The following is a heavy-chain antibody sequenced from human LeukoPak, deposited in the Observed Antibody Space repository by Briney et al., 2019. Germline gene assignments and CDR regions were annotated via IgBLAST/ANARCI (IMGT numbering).Heavy chain of an antibody. CDR3: AREPAPWELLYYFDY. J-gene: IGHJ4*02. CDR1: GFTFSSYW. Sequence: GGSLRLSCAASGFTFSSYWMSWVRQAPGKGLEWVANIKQDGSEKYYVDSVKGRFTISRDNAKNSPYLQMNSLRAEDTAVYYCAREPAPWELLYYFDYWGQGTLVTVSS. CDR2: IKQDGSEK. D-gene: IGHD1-26*01. V-gene: IGHV3-7*01.